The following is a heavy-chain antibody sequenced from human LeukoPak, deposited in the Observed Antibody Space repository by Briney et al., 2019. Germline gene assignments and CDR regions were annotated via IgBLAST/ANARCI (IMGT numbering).Heavy chain of an antibody. D-gene: IGHD3-22*01. V-gene: IGHV2-5*02. CDR1: GFSLSTSGVG. J-gene: IGHJ4*02. CDR3: AALAYYYDSSGQNFDY. CDR2: IYWDDDK. Sequence: SGPTLVKPTQTLTLTCTFSGFSLSTSGVGVGWIRQPPGKALEWLALIYWDDDKRYSPSLKSRLTITKDTSKNQVVLTMTNMDPMDTATYYCAALAYYYDSSGQNFDYWGQGTLVTVSS.